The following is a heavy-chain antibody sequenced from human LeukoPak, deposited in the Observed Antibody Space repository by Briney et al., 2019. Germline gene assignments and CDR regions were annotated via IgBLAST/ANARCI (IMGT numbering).Heavy chain of an antibody. CDR1: GFTFGSYS. Sequence: GGSLRLSCAASGFTFGSYSMNWVRQAPGKGLEWVSSISSSSSYIYYADSVKGRFTISRDNAKNSLYLQMNSLRAEDTAVYYCARAATTLEDYWGQGTLVTVSS. D-gene: IGHD2-15*01. J-gene: IGHJ4*02. V-gene: IGHV3-21*01. CDR3: ARAATTLEDY. CDR2: ISSSSSYI.